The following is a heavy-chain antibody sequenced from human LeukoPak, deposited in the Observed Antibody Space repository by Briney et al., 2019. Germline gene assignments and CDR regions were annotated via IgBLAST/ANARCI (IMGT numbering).Heavy chain of an antibody. CDR3: AKDITGYYRPIDY. Sequence: GSLRLSCAASGFTFNICAMNWVRQAPGKGLEWVSAISGGGGSTYYANSVEGRFTISRDNSKNMLYLQMNSLRAEDTAVYYCAKDITGYYRPIDYWGQGTLVTVSS. CDR2: ISGGGGST. J-gene: IGHJ4*02. CDR1: GFTFNICA. D-gene: IGHD3-9*01. V-gene: IGHV3-23*01.